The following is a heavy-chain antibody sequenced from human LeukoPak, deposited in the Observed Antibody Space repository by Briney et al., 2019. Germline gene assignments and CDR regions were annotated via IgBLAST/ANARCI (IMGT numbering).Heavy chain of an antibody. Sequence: GGSLRLSCAASGFTFSIYSMNWVRQAPGKGLEWVSSISSSSSYIYYADSVKGRFTISRDNAKNSLYLQMNSLRAEDTAVYYCASPHPRIAARPYYYYYMDVWGKGTTVTVSS. V-gene: IGHV3-21*01. J-gene: IGHJ6*03. CDR2: ISSSSSYI. D-gene: IGHD6-6*01. CDR3: ASPHPRIAARPYYYYYMDV. CDR1: GFTFSIYS.